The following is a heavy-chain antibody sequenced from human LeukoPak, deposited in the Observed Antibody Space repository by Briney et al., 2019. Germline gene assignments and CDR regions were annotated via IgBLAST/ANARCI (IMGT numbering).Heavy chain of an antibody. Sequence: KPSETLSLTCAVSGGSISSNDWWSWVRQPPGKGLEWIGEIYHSGSTNYNPSLKSRVTMSVDKSKNQFSLNLSSVTAPDTAVYYLARDGYLYDSSIYSYLDSWGQGTLVTVSS. V-gene: IGHV4-4*02. J-gene: IGHJ4*02. CDR1: GGSISSNDW. CDR3: ARDGYLYDSSIYSYLDS. D-gene: IGHD3-22*01. CDR2: IYHSGST.